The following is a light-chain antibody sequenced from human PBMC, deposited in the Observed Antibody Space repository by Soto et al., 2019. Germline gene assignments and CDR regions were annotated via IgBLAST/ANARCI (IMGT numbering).Light chain of an antibody. CDR3: AAWDATLSGYV. J-gene: IGLJ1*01. Sequence: QSVLTQPPSASGTPGQRVTISCSGSSSNIGTDDVFWYPQFPGTAPKLLIYKNNQRPSGVSDRFSGSKSGTSASLAISGLRSEDEADYYCAAWDATLSGYVFGTGNKVTVL. V-gene: IGLV1-47*01. CDR2: KNN. CDR1: SSNIGTDD.